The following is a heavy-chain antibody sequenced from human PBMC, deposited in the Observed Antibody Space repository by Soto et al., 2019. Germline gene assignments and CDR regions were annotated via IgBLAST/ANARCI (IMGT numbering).Heavy chain of an antibody. Sequence: PGGSLRLSXRGSGFTFGDYAMSWFRQAPGKGLEWVGFIRSKAYGGTTEYAASVKGRFTILRDDSESVAYLQMDSLKADDTAVYYSARVDCSSTSCYFIMDVWGQGTTVTVSS. CDR1: GFTFGDYA. V-gene: IGHV3-49*03. D-gene: IGHD2-2*01. CDR3: ARVDCSSTSCYFIMDV. CDR2: IRSKAYGGTT. J-gene: IGHJ6*02.